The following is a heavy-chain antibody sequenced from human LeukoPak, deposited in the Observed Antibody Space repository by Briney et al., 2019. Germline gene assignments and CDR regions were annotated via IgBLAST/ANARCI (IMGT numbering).Heavy chain of an antibody. V-gene: IGHV3-30-3*01. Sequence: GRSLRLSCAVSGFTFSSYAMHWVRQAPGKGLEWVAVISYDGSNKYYADSVKGRFTISRDNSKNTLYLQMNSLRAEDTAVYYCARTFRYDYVWGSYRSNYFDYWGQGTLVTVSS. D-gene: IGHD3-16*02. CDR1: GFTFSSYA. CDR2: ISYDGSNK. CDR3: ARTFRYDYVWGSYRSNYFDY. J-gene: IGHJ4*02.